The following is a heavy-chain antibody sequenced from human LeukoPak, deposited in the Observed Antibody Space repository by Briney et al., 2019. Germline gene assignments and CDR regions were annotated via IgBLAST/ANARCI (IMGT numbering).Heavy chain of an antibody. J-gene: IGHJ4*02. V-gene: IGHV3-53*01. Sequence: GGSLRLSCAAPVFTVSSNYMSWVRQAPGKGLEWVSVIYTGGDTYYADSVKGRFTISRDNSKNTLYLQMNSLRAEDTAVYYCARERRGYSLGFDYWGQGTLVTVSS. D-gene: IGHD5-18*01. CDR2: IYTGGDT. CDR3: ARERRGYSLGFDY. CDR1: VFTVSSNY.